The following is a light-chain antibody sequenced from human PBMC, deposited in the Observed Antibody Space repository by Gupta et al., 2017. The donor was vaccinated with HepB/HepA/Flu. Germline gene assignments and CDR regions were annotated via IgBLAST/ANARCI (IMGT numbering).Light chain of an antibody. Sequence: SVLTQSPATLYLSPGERGTLSCRANQSVLNYLAWYQQRPGQAPRLLIYHTSNRAPGIPARFSGSGSGTDFTLTISSLEPEDFAVYYCQQRSNWPATYTFGPGTKVELK. V-gene: IGKV3-11*01. J-gene: IGKJ2*01. CDR3: QQRSNWPATYT. CDR2: HTS. CDR1: QSVLNY.